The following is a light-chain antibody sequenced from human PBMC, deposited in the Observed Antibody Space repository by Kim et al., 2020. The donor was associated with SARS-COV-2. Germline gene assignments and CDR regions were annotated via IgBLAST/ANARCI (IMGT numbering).Light chain of an antibody. CDR2: GAS. Sequence: PGERATRSCRASASVGGTFLAWYQQKPGQAPRLLIYGASNRATGIPDRFSGSGSGTDFTLTISRLEPEDFAVYYCHQYGRSPITFGPGTKVDIK. CDR1: ASVGGTF. CDR3: HQYGRSPIT. J-gene: IGKJ3*01. V-gene: IGKV3-20*01.